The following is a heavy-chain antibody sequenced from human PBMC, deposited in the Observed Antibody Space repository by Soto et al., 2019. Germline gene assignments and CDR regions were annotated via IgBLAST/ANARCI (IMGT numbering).Heavy chain of an antibody. CDR3: ARDQSPSSGWPGMDV. V-gene: IGHV1-2*02. J-gene: IGHJ6*02. D-gene: IGHD6-19*01. CDR1: GYTFTDYY. Sequence: SVQVTCKASGYTFTDYYMHWVRQAHGQGLEWMGWINPNSGGTNYAQKFQGRVTMTRDTSISTAYMELNRLRSDDTAVYYCARDQSPSSGWPGMDVWGQGTTVTVSS. CDR2: INPNSGGT.